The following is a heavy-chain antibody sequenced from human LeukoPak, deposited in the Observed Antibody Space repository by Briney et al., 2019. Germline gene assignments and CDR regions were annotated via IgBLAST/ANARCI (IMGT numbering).Heavy chain of an antibody. CDR2: IYSGGST. CDR3: ARVGSNYGSGSYYNDY. Sequence: GGSLTLSCAASGFTVSSNYMSWVRQAPGKGLEWVSVIYSGGSTYYADSVKGRFTISRDNSKNTLYLQMNSLRAEDTAVYYCARVGSNYGSGSYYNDYWGQGTLVTVSS. D-gene: IGHD3-10*01. CDR1: GFTVSSNY. V-gene: IGHV3-53*01. J-gene: IGHJ4*02.